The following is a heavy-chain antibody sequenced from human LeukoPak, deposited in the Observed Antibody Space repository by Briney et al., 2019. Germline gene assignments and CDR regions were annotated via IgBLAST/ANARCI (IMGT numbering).Heavy chain of an antibody. D-gene: IGHD3-22*01. V-gene: IGHV4-38-2*01. Sequence: SETLSLTCAVSGYSISSGDYWGWIRQPPGKGLEWIGTFYHSGSTTYQASLKSRVNISLATSKNQLSLRLMSVTAADTAVYYCARHVMSSDHLAAFDYWGQGALVTVSS. J-gene: IGHJ4*02. CDR2: FYHSGST. CDR1: GYSISSGDY. CDR3: ARHVMSSDHLAAFDY.